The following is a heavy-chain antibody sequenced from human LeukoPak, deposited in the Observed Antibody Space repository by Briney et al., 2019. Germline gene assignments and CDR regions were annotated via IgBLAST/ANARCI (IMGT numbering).Heavy chain of an antibody. CDR2: IFADEDT. Sequence: PSETLSLTCTVSGGSISDFYWAWIRQPADKGLEYIGRIFADEDTKYNPNLNPSLKSRVSMSADTSKNQVSLKLTSVTAADTAVYYCARDLSISVQYSSSPSPFDYWGQGTLVTVSS. V-gene: IGHV4-4*07. J-gene: IGHJ4*02. CDR3: ARDLSISVQYSSSPSPFDY. CDR1: GGSISDFY. D-gene: IGHD6-6*01.